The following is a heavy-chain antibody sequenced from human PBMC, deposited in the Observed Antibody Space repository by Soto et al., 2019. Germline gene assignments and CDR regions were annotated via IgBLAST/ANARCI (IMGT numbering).Heavy chain of an antibody. D-gene: IGHD3-10*01. J-gene: IGHJ5*02. V-gene: IGHV4-4*02. CDR1: GGSISSSNW. CDR3: ARVGSEDSGSYYILRNWIDP. Sequence: PSETLSLTCAVSGGSISSSNWWSWVRQPPGKGLEWIGEIYHSGSTNYNPYLKSRITISVDRSKNHFSLKLSSLTAADTAVYYCARVGSEDSGSYYILRNWIDPWGQGTLGTVS. CDR2: IYHSGST.